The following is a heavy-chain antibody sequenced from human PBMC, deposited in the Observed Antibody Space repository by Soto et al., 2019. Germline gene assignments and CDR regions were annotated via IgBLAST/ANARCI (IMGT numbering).Heavy chain of an antibody. Sequence: QVQLQESGPGLVKPSETLSLTCTVSGGSISSYYWSWIRQPPGKGLEWIGYIYYSGSTNYNPSLKSXXTXSXXTSKNQFSLKLSSVTAADTAVYYCARDRPPSAFDIWGQGTMVTVSS. V-gene: IGHV4-59*01. CDR3: ARDRPPSAFDI. J-gene: IGHJ3*02. CDR2: IYYSGST. CDR1: GGSISSYY.